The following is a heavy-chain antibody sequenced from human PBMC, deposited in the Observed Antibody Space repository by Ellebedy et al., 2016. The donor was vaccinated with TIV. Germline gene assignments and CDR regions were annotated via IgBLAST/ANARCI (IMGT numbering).Heavy chain of an antibody. Sequence: GGSLRLXXAASGFTFSSYAMAWVRQAPGERLEWVATFGRSDGRAWSADSVKGRFTISRDNAKNSLYLQMNSLRAEDTAVYYCARDFVSGDFWSGYYSGRFDYWGQGTLVTVSS. CDR1: GFTFSSYA. V-gene: IGHV3-23*01. J-gene: IGHJ4*02. D-gene: IGHD3-3*01. CDR2: FGRSDGRA. CDR3: ARDFVSGDFWSGYYSGRFDY.